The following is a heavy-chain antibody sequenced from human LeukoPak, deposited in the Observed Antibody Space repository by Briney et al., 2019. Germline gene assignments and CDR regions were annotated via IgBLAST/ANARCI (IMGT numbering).Heavy chain of an antibody. V-gene: IGHV4-34*01. CDR3: ARGDRPREIPPLIRKKNAFDI. CDR2: INHSGST. J-gene: IGHJ3*02. D-gene: IGHD2-8*01. CDR1: DGSFSSYY. Sequence: SETLSLTCGVYDGSFSSYYWSWIRQPPGKGLEWIGGINHSGSTNYNPSLKSRLTISVDTSKNQFSLKLSSVTAADTAVYYCARGDRPREIPPLIRKKNAFDIWGQGTMVTVSS.